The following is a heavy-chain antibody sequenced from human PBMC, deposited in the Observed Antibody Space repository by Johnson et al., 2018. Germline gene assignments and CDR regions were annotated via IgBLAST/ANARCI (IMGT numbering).Heavy chain of an antibody. CDR2: INPSGGST. V-gene: IGHV1-46*01. J-gene: IGHJ1*01. CDR3: AKDHFRGAYFQH. CDR1: GYTFTSYY. Sequence: QVQLVQSGAEVKKXGASVKVXCKASGYTFTSYYMHWVRQAPGQGLEWLGIINPSGGSTSYAQKFQGRVTMTRDTSTSTVYMELRSLRSEDTAVYYCAKDHFRGAYFQHWGQGTLVTVSS. D-gene: IGHD3-10*01.